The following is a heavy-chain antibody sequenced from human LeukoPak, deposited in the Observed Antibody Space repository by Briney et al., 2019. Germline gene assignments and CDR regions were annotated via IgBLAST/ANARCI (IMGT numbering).Heavy chain of an antibody. CDR2: ISSSSSYI. CDR3: ARDASEDIVVVVAASGFDY. CDR1: GFTFSSYS. V-gene: IGHV3-21*01. D-gene: IGHD2-15*01. Sequence: PGGSLRLSCAASGFTFSSYSMNWVRQAPGKALEWVSSISSSSSYIYYADSVKGRFTISRDNAKNSLYLQMNSLRAEDTAVYYCARDASEDIVVVVAASGFDYWGQGTLVTVSS. J-gene: IGHJ4*02.